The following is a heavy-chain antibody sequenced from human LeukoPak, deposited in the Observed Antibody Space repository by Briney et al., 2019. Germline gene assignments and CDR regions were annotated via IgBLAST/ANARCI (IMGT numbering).Heavy chain of an antibody. D-gene: IGHD6-13*01. J-gene: IGHJ5*02. V-gene: IGHV4-59*01. CDR3: ACHSSSWYQGWFDP. CDR2: IYYSGST. Sequence: PSETLSLTCTVSGGSISSYYWSWIRQPPGKGLEWIGYIYYSGSTNYNPSLKSRVTISVDTSKSQFSLKLSSVTAADTAVYYCACHSSSWYQGWFDPWGQGTLVTVSS. CDR1: GGSISSYY.